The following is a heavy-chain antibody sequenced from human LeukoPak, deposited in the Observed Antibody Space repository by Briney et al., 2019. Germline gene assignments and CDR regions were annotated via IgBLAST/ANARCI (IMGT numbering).Heavy chain of an antibody. CDR3: AREGFDA. V-gene: IGHV1-8*03. CDR1: GYTFTKYD. Sequence: ASVKVSCKASGYTFTKYDTNWVRQASGQGLEWMGWMNPNSGNTGYAQKFQGRVTITWNTSISTAYMELSSLRSEDTAVYYCAREGFDAWGQGTLVTVSS. CDR2: MNPNSGNT. J-gene: IGHJ5*02.